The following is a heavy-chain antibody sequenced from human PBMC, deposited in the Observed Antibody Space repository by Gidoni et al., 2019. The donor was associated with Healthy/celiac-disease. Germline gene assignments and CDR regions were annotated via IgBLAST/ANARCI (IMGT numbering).Heavy chain of an antibody. CDR1: GFTFSSHA. V-gene: IGHV3-23*01. CDR3: AKNTVTTRYFDY. D-gene: IGHD4-17*01. Sequence: EVQLLESGGGLVQPGGSLRLSWAASGFTFSSHAMSWVLQAPGKGLEWVSAISGSGGSTYYADSVKGRFTISRDKSKNTLYLQMNSLRAEDTAVYYCAKNTVTTRYFDYWGQGTLVTVSS. J-gene: IGHJ4*02. CDR2: ISGSGGST.